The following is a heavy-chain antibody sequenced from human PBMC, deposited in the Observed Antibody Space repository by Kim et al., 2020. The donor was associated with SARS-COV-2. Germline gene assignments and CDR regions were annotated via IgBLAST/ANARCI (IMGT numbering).Heavy chain of an antibody. J-gene: IGHJ5*02. CDR1: GFTFSSYA. Sequence: GGSLRLSCAASGFTFSSYAMSWVRQAPGKGLEWVSAISGSGGSTYYADSVKGRFTISRDNSKNTLYLQMNSLRAEDTAVYYCAKVFYYDSTYNWFDPWGQGTLVTVSS. V-gene: IGHV3-23*01. CDR2: ISGSGGST. CDR3: AKVFYYDSTYNWFDP. D-gene: IGHD3-22*01.